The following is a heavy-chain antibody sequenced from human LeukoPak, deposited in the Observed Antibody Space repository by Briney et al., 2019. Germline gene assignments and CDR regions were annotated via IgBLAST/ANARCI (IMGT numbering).Heavy chain of an antibody. V-gene: IGHV3-30*03. CDR1: GFTFSSYG. CDR3: ARDLHYYDSSGYYFDY. CDR2: ISYDGSNK. Sequence: GGSLRLSCAASGFTFSSYGMHWVRQAPGKGLEWVAVISYDGSNKYYADSVKGRFTISRDNSKNTLYLQMNSLRAEDTAVYYCARDLHYYDSSGYYFDYWGQGTLVTVSS. D-gene: IGHD3-22*01. J-gene: IGHJ4*02.